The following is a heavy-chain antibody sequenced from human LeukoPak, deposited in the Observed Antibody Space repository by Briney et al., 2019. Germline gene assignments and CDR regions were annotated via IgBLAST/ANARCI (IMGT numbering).Heavy chain of an antibody. CDR1: GYTFTSYG. CDR3: ATGVPCSTSCINWFDP. CDR2: ISAYNGNT. D-gene: IGHD2-2*01. V-gene: IGHV1-18*01. Sequence: GASVKVSCKASGYTFTSYGISWVRQAPGQGLEWMGWISAYNGNTNYAQKLQGRVTMTTDTSTSTAYMELRSLRSDDTAVYYCATGVPCSTSCINWFDPWGQGTLVTVSS. J-gene: IGHJ5*02.